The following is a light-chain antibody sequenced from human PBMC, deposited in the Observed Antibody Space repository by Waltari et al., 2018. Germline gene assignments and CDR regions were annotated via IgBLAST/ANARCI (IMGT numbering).Light chain of an antibody. Sequence: QSVLTQPPSASGTPGQRVSLSCSGTSSNTGSNYVYWYQQLPGTAPKLLIFKNNVRHSDVPDRFSGSKSGTSASLAISGLRSEDEAEYFCATWDDSLSGSYVFGTGTKVTVL. CDR1: SSNTGSNY. CDR3: ATWDDSLSGSYV. CDR2: KNN. V-gene: IGLV1-47*01. J-gene: IGLJ1*01.